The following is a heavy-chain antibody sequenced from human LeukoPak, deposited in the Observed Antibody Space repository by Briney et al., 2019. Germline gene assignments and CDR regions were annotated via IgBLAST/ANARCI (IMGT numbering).Heavy chain of an antibody. Sequence: HTGRSLRLSCAASGFTFSRYWMSWVRQAPGKGLEWVANIKQDGSEKYYVDSVKGRFTISRDNAKNSLYLQMNSLRAEDTAVYYCARDYHDDTASLFDYWGQGTLVTVSS. J-gene: IGHJ4*02. CDR3: ARDYHDDTASLFDY. D-gene: IGHD5-18*01. V-gene: IGHV3-7*01. CDR1: GFTFSRYW. CDR2: IKQDGSEK.